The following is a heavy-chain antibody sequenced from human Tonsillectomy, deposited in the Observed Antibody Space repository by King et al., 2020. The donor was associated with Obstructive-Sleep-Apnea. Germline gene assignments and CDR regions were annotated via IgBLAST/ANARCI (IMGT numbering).Heavy chain of an antibody. CDR2: ISSDGSNK. CDR1: GFTFSTYA. V-gene: IGHV3-30-3*01. CDR3: ARDRRYFDY. Sequence: EQLVQSGGGVVQPGRSLRLSCAASGFTFSTYAMHWVRQAPGKGLEWGAVISSDGSNKYYAESVKGRLTISRDNSKNTLYLQMNSLRAEDTAVFYCARDRRYFDYWGQGTLLTVSS. J-gene: IGHJ4*02.